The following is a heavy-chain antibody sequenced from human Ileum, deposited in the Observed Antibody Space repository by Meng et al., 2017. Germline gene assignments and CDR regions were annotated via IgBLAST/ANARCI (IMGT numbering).Heavy chain of an antibody. CDR1: GFSLSTSAVG. CDR2: ISWEDDK. J-gene: IGHJ5*02. V-gene: IGHV2-5*02. Sequence: WTDSCPTLVNPTPTLTLPCTFSGFSLSTSAVGVAWIRQSPGKSLEWLAHISWEDDKRYIPSLRTRLTIAKDTSKNQVVLTMTNMDPVDTATYYCVHTSGVLQWFGELLPFDPWGQGTLVTVSS. D-gene: IGHD3-10*01. CDR3: VHTSGVLQWFGELLPFDP.